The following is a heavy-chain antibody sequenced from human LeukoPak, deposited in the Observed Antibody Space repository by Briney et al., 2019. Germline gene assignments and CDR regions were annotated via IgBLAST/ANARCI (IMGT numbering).Heavy chain of an antibody. V-gene: IGHV3-30*18. D-gene: IGHD6-19*01. Sequence: GGSLRLSCAASGFTFSSYGMHWVRQAPGKGLEWVAVISYDGSNKYYADSVKGRFTISRDNSKNTLYLQMNSLRAEDTAVYYCAKAKPPSGWYRGGQALDYWGQGTLVTVSS. CDR1: GFTFSSYG. J-gene: IGHJ4*02. CDR2: ISYDGSNK. CDR3: AKAKPPSGWYRGGQALDY.